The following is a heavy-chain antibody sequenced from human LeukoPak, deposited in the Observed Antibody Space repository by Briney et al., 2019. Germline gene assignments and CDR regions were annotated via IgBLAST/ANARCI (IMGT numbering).Heavy chain of an antibody. CDR2: ISGSGDSA. CDR1: GFTFDDYA. D-gene: IGHD5-24*01. Sequence: PGGSLRLSCAASGFTFDDYAMSWVRQAPGKGLEWVSGISGSGDSAYYADSVKGRFTISRDNSKNTLYLQMNSLRAEDTAVYYCAKGPDGYNYWGQGTLVTVSS. CDR3: AKGPDGYNY. V-gene: IGHV3-23*01. J-gene: IGHJ4*02.